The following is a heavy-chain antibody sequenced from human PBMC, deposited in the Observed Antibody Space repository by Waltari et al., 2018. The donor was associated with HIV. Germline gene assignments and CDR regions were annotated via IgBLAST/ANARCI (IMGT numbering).Heavy chain of an antibody. CDR3: ARDAINSGYVDAFDI. V-gene: IGHV1-69*01. CDR2: IIPIFGTA. J-gene: IGHJ3*02. D-gene: IGHD3-22*01. Sequence: QVQLVQSGAEVKKPGSSAKVSCKASGGTFSSYALRWVRQAPGQGLEWMGGIIPIFGTANYAQKFQGRVTITADESTSTAYMELSSLRSEDTAVYYCARDAINSGYVDAFDIWGQGTMVTVSS. CDR1: GGTFSSYA.